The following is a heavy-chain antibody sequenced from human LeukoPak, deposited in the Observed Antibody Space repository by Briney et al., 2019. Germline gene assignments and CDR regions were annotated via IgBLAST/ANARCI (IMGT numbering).Heavy chain of an antibody. V-gene: IGHV1-2*02. CDR2: INPNSGGT. D-gene: IGHD6-19*01. Sequence: ASVKVSSKASGYTFTGYYMHWVRQPPGQGLEWMGWINPNSGGTNYAQKFQGRVTMTRDTSISTAYMELSRLRSDDTAVYYCARDRFGSGWYYFDYWGQGTLVTVSS. J-gene: IGHJ4*02. CDR3: ARDRFGSGWYYFDY. CDR1: GYTFTGYY.